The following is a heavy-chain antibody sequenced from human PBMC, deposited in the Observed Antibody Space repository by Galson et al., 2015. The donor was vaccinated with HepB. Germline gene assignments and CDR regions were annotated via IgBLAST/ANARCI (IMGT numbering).Heavy chain of an antibody. CDR3: ARHAPGFITMVRGNWFDP. CDR1: GYSFTSYW. Sequence: QSGAEVKKPGESLRISCKGSGYSFTSYWISWVRQMPGKGLEWMGRIDPSDSYTNYSPSFQGHVTISADKSISTAYLQWSCLKASDTAMYYCARHAPGFITMVRGNWFDPWGQGTLVTVSS. J-gene: IGHJ5*02. V-gene: IGHV5-10-1*01. CDR2: IDPSDSYT. D-gene: IGHD3-10*01.